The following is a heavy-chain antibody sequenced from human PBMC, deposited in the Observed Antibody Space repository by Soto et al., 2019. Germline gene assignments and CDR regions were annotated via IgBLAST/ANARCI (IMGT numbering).Heavy chain of an antibody. CDR2: IYYSGST. CDR3: ARYYDFWSGYFDY. D-gene: IGHD3-3*01. V-gene: IGHV4-59*01. J-gene: IGHJ4*02. Sequence: SETLSLTCTVSGGSISSYYWSWIRQPPGKGLEWIGYIYYSGSTNYNPSLKSRVTISVDTSKNQFSLKLSSVTAADTAVYYCARYYDFWSGYFDYWGQGTLVTVSS. CDR1: GGSISSYY.